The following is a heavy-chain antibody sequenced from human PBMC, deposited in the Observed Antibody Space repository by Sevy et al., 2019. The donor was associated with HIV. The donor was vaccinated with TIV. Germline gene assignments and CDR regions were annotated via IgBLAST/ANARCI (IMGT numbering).Heavy chain of an antibody. CDR1: GFTFSNYA. Sequence: GGSLRLSCAASGFTFSNYAMSWVRQAPGKGLEWVSAIPSSHNITYYAESVKGRFTISRDNSKNTLYLEMKSLRADDKAVDYCAKKRGLSGRYSGMDVWGQGTTVTVSS. CDR3: AKKRGLSGRYSGMDV. V-gene: IGHV3-23*01. CDR2: IPSSHNIT. J-gene: IGHJ6*01. D-gene: IGHD1-26*01.